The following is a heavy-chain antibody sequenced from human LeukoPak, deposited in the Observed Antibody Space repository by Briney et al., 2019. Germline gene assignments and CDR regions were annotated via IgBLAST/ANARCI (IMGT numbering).Heavy chain of an antibody. CDR3: ARDRSRGMFGGVTTALDY. CDR1: GGTLSIYA. CDR2: IIPILGIA. D-gene: IGHD3-16*01. Sequence: AVKVSFKASGGTLSIYAISSVRQAPGQGLAWMGRIIPILGIANYAQTFQGRVTITADKSTSPAYMELRSLRSEDTAVYYCARDRSRGMFGGVTTALDYWGQGTLVTV. V-gene: IGHV1-69*04. J-gene: IGHJ4*02.